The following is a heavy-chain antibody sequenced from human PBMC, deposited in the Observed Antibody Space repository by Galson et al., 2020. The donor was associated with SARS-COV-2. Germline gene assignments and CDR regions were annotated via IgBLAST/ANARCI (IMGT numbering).Heavy chain of an antibody. D-gene: IGHD6-19*01. CDR3: ARIPTGVSAKAGTWFDS. J-gene: IGHJ5*01. Sequence: GGSLRLSCAASGFTFTTYGMGWVRQAPGEGLDWVSSITGSGTITYYAHSVRGRFTISRDNSNNALFLQMNRLRVEDTAIYYCARIPTGVSAKAGTWFDSWGQGTLVTVSS. V-gene: IGHV3-23*01. CDR1: GFTFTTYG. CDR2: ITGSGTIT.